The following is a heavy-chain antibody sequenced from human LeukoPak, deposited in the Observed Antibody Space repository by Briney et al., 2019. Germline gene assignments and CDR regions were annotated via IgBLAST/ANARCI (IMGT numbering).Heavy chain of an antibody. CDR1: GFTFSDSY. V-gene: IGHV3-11*06. J-gene: IGHJ4*02. Sequence: PGGSLRLSCAASGFTFSDSYMTWVRQAPGKGVEWVACISGSGHDINYSDSVKGLFTISRDNAKNSLYLQMNSLRAEDTAVYYCARDVGWLQGLTRNFDYWGQGTLVTVSS. D-gene: IGHD5-24*01. CDR2: ISGSGHDI. CDR3: ARDVGWLQGLTRNFDY.